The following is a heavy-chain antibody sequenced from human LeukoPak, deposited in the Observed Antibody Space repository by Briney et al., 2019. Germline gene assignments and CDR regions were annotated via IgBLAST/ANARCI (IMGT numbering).Heavy chain of an antibody. Sequence: SETLSLTCTVSGASIGSGGFYWTWIRQHAGKGLEWIGYIYYTGSAEYNPSLKSRVTLSVDPSRSHFSLNLTSVTAADTAVYYCAREGQRRLFDSWGQGTLVTVSA. D-gene: IGHD1-1*01. CDR3: AREGQRRLFDS. J-gene: IGHJ4*02. V-gene: IGHV4-31*03. CDR2: IYYTGSA. CDR1: GASIGSGGFY.